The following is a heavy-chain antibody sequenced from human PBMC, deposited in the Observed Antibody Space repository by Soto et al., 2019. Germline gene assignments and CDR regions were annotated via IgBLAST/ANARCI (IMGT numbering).Heavy chain of an antibody. D-gene: IGHD2-15*01. CDR3: ASDPSGGAAVDCLDH. CDR2: IIPMIGTP. J-gene: IGHJ4*02. Sequence: QVQLVQSGAEVKKPGSSVKVSCKGSGDTFSIYAINWVRQAPGQGLEWMGGIIPMIGTPDYAQKFQGRVTITADEATSTAYMDLRSLRSEDTAVYYCASDPSGGAAVDCLDHWGQGTLVTVSS. V-gene: IGHV1-69*12. CDR1: GDTFSIYA.